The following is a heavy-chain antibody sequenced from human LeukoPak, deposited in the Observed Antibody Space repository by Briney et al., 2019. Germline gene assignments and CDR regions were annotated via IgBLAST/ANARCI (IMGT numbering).Heavy chain of an antibody. CDR1: GFTVSSNY. J-gene: IGHJ6*02. CDR2: IYSGGST. D-gene: IGHD6-19*01. CDR3: ARVDKGLAGYYYYYGMDV. Sequence: GGSLRLSCAASGFTVSSNYMSWVRQAPGKGLEWVSVIYSGGSTYYADSVKGRFTISRDNSKNTLYLQMNSLRAEDTAVYYCARVDKGLAGYYYYYGMDVWGQGTTVTVSS. V-gene: IGHV3-66*01.